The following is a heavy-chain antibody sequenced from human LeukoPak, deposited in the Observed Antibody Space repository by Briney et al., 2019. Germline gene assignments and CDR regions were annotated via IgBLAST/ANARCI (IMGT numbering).Heavy chain of an antibody. CDR1: GFTFRNYW. V-gene: IGHV3-74*01. D-gene: IGHD2-21*02. Sequence: GGSLRLSCAASGFTFRNYWMHWVRQAPGKGLVWVSRISSDGIGTTYADSVKGRFTISRDNAKNTLYLQMNSLRAEDTAVYYCAREVTGTSYFDYWGQGTLVTVSS. J-gene: IGHJ4*02. CDR3: AREVTGTSYFDY. CDR2: ISSDGIGT.